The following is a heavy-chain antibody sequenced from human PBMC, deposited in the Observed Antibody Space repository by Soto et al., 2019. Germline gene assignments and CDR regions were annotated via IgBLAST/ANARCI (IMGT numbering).Heavy chain of an antibody. V-gene: IGHV4-59*01. CDR3: ARLQRSVVVAATISREYYYYYYMDV. Sequence: TSETLSLTCTVADGSISSYYWSWIRQPPGKGLEWIGYIYYSGSTNYNPSLKSRVTISVDTSKNQFSLKLSSVTAADTAVYYCARLQRSVVVAATISREYYYYYYMDVWGKGTTVTVSS. CDR1: DGSISSYY. J-gene: IGHJ6*03. CDR2: IYYSGST. D-gene: IGHD2-15*01.